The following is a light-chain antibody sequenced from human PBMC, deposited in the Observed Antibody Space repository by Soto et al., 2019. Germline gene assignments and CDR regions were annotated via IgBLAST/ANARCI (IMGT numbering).Light chain of an antibody. V-gene: IGKV3-20*01. Sequence: EIVLTQSPGTLSLSPGERATLSFRASQTVSSTYLAWYQQKPGQTPRLLIYSASSRATGIPDRFSGSGSGTDFTLTISRLEPEDFEVYYCQQYGSSLPTFGQGTKLEIK. J-gene: IGKJ2*01. CDR2: SAS. CDR3: QQYGSSLPT. CDR1: QTVSSTY.